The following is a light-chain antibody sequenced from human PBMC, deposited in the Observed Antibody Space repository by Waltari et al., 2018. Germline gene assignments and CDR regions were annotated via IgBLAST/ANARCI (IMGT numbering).Light chain of an antibody. Sequence: DIQMTQSPSSLSASVGDRVTITCRASQSISTNLNWYQQKPGKAPKLLSCAASILQSGVPSRFSGSGSVTDFTLTISSLQPEDFATFSCQQSYSSPRTFGQGTKVEIK. CDR1: QSISTN. CDR3: QQSYSSPRT. V-gene: IGKV1-39*01. CDR2: AAS. J-gene: IGKJ1*01.